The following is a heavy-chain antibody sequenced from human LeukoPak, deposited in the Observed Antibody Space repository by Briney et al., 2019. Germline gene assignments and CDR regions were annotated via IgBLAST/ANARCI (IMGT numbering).Heavy chain of an antibody. J-gene: IGHJ4*02. CDR3: TTGDDYIWGSYPDY. V-gene: IGHV3-15*01. CDR1: GFTFSNAW. D-gene: IGHD3-16*02. Sequence: GGSLRLSCAASGFTFSNAWMSWVRHAPGKGLEWVGRIKSKTDGGTTDYAAPVKGRFTISRDDSKNTLYLQMNSLKTEDTAVYYCTTGDDYIWGSYPDYWGQGTLVTVSS. CDR2: IKSKTDGGTT.